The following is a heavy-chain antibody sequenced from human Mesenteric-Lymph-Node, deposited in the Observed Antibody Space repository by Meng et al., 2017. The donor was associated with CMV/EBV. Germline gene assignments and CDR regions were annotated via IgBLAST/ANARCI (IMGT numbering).Heavy chain of an antibody. J-gene: IGHJ4*02. V-gene: IGHV3-23*01. CDR3: AKGRVSDY. D-gene: IGHD2-15*01. CDR1: GFTFSSYA. CDR2: ISNSGGST. Sequence: LRLSCAASGFTFSSYAMSWVRQAPGKGLEWVSAISNSGGSTYYADSVKGRFTISRDNSENTLSLQMNSLRAEDTAVYYCAKGRVSDYWGQGTLVTVSS.